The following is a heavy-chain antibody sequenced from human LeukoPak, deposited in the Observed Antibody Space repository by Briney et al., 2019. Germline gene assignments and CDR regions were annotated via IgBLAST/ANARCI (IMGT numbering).Heavy chain of an antibody. J-gene: IGHJ3*02. V-gene: IGHV4-59*12. Sequence: SETLSLTCTVSGGSISTYYWSWIRQPPEKGLEWIGDVYHSGGTNYNPSLKSRVTMSVDTSKNQFSLKLSSVTAADTAVYYCARGRYCSADICSGGDAFDIWGQGTMVSVSS. CDR1: GGSISTYY. CDR2: VYHSGGT. D-gene: IGHD2-15*01. CDR3: ARGRYCSADICSGGDAFDI.